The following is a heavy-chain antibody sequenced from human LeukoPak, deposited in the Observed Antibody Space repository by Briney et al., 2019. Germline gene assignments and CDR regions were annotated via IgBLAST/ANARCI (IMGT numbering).Heavy chain of an antibody. CDR2: IYSSGTT. CDR1: GVSINSYY. Sequence: PSETLSLTCSVSGVSINSYYWSWIRQPAGKGLEWIGRIYSSGTTNYNPSLKSRVSMSVDTSKNQFALMSSSVAAADAAVYYCARGGKATVVTMWGQGILVTVSS. J-gene: IGHJ4*02. D-gene: IGHD4-23*01. V-gene: IGHV4-4*07. CDR3: ARGGKATVVTM.